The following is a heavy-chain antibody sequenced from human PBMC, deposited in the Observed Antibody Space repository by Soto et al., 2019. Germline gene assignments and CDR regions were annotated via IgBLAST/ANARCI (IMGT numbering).Heavy chain of an antibody. CDR3: ARVTSSSLLGAYYFDY. Sequence: SETLSLTCTVSGGSVSSGSYYWSWIRQPPGKGLEWIGYIYYSGSTNYNPSLKSRVTISVDTSKNQFSLKLSSVTAADTAVYYCARVTSSSLLGAYYFDYWGQGTLVTVSS. V-gene: IGHV4-61*01. J-gene: IGHJ4*02. CDR1: GGSVSSGSYY. D-gene: IGHD6-13*01. CDR2: IYYSGST.